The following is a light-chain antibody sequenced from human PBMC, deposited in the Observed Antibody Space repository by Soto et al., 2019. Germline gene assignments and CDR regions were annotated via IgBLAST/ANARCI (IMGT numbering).Light chain of an antibody. Sequence: QAVLTQPPSVSGAPGRRVTISCPGRSPNIGAAFNVDLYQQLLGTAPNLLIYANHNRPSGVPARFSGSKSGTSASLAIAALQAEDEGDYYCKSYESSPSGYVFGTGNKVT. CDR2: ANH. V-gene: IGLV1-40*01. J-gene: IGLJ1*01. CDR1: SPNIGAAFN. CDR3: KSYESSPSGYV.